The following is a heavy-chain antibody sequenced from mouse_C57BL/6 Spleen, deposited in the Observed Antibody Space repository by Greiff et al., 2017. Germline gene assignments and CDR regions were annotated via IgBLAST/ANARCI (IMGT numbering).Heavy chain of an antibody. CDR1: GFTFSSYA. D-gene: IGHD2-1*01. J-gene: IGHJ4*01. Sequence: EVKLVESGGGLVKPGGSLKLSCAASGFTFSSYAMSWVRQTPEKRLEWVATISDGGSYTYYPDNVKGRFTISRDNAKNNLYLQMSHLKSEDTAMYYCASTSDYYAMDDWGPGTSVTVSS. V-gene: IGHV5-4*03. CDR3: ASTSDYYAMDD. CDR2: ISDGGSYT.